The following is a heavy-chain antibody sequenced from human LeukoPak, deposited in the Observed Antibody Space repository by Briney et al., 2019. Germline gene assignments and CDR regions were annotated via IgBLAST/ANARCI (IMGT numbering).Heavy chain of an antibody. Sequence: ASVKVSCKASGYTFTSYGISWVRQAPGQGLEWMGWINPNSGGTNYAQKFQGRVTMTRDTSISTAYMELSRLRSDDTAVYYCARGGLYGSGSYYPWGQGTLVTVSS. D-gene: IGHD3-10*01. J-gene: IGHJ5*02. CDR2: INPNSGGT. CDR1: GYTFTSYG. CDR3: ARGGLYGSGSYYP. V-gene: IGHV1-2*02.